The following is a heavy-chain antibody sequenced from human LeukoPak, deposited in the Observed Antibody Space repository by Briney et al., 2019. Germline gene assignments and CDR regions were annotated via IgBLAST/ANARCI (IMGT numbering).Heavy chain of an antibody. D-gene: IGHD3-16*01. V-gene: IGHV3-7*01. CDR1: GFTFSSYE. CDR2: IKHDGSEK. CDR3: ARASFRRMWGSLIPSYYFDF. J-gene: IGHJ4*02. Sequence: PGGSLRLSCAASGFTFSSYEMNWVRQAPGKGLEWVANIKHDGSEKYYLDSVKGRFTISRDNAKNSLYLHMGSLRADDTAVYYCARASFRRMWGSLIPSYYFDFWGQGTLVTVSS.